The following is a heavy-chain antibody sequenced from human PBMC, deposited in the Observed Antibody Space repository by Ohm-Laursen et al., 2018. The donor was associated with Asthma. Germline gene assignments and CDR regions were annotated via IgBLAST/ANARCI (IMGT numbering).Heavy chain of an antibody. CDR2: ISYDGSNK. CDR1: GFTFSSYG. CDR3: ARDGYDILTVDAFDI. D-gene: IGHD3-9*01. Sequence: SLRLSCSASGFTFSSYGMHWVRQAPGKGLEWVAVISYDGSNKYYADSVKGRFTISRDNSKNTLYLQMNSLRAEDTAVYYCARDGYDILTVDAFDIWGQGTMVTVSS. V-gene: IGHV3-30*03. J-gene: IGHJ3*02.